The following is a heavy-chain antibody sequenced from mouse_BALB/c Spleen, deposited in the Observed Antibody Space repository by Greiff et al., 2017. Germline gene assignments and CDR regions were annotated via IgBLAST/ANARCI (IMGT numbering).Heavy chain of an antibody. Sequence: EVQVVESGGGLVQPGGSRKLSCAASGFTFSSFGMHWVRQAPEKGLEWVAYISSGSSTIYYADTVKGRFTISRDNPKNTLFLQMTSLRSEDTAMYYCAREIAVTAATWYFDVWGAGTTVTVSS. D-gene: IGHD1-2*01. CDR2: ISSGSSTI. CDR1: GFTFSSFG. J-gene: IGHJ1*01. CDR3: AREIAVTAATWYFDV. V-gene: IGHV5-17*02.